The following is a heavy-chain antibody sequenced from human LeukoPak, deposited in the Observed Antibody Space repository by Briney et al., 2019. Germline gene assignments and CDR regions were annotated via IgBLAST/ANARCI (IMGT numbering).Heavy chain of an antibody. J-gene: IGHJ4*02. CDR3: ARTYYYDSSALGGLDY. V-gene: IGHV1-69*05. CDR1: GGTFSSYA. Sequence: ASVKVSCKASGGTFSSYAINWVRQAPGQGLEWMGRIIPIFGTANYAQKFQGRVTITTDESTSTAYMELSSLRSEDTAVYYCARTYYYDSSALGGLDYWGQGTLVTVSS. D-gene: IGHD3-22*01. CDR2: IIPIFGTA.